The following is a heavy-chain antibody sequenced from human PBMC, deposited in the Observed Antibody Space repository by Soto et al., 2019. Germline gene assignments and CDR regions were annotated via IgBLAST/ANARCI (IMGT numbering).Heavy chain of an antibody. CDR2: ISYDGSNK. V-gene: IGHV3-30*18. CDR3: AKDRAIFGVVKDGMDV. Sequence: QVQLVESGGGVVQPGRSLRLSCAASGFTFSSYGMHWVRQAPGKGLEWVAVISYDGSNKYYADSVKGRFTISRDNSKNTLYLQMNSLRAEDTAVYYCAKDRAIFGVVKDGMDVWGQGTTVTVSS. J-gene: IGHJ6*02. CDR1: GFTFSSYG. D-gene: IGHD3-3*01.